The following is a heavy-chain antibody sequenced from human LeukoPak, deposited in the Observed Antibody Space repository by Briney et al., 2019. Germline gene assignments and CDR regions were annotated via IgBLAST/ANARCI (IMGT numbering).Heavy chain of an antibody. Sequence: ASVKVSCKVSGYTLTELSTHWVRQAPGKGLEWMGGFDPEDGETVYAQKFQGRVTMTEDTSTDTAYMELSSLRSEDTAVYYCATVGPLYGFDPWGQGTLVTVSS. V-gene: IGHV1-24*01. CDR2: FDPEDGET. J-gene: IGHJ5*02. D-gene: IGHD5/OR15-5a*01. CDR1: GYTLTELS. CDR3: ATVGPLYGFDP.